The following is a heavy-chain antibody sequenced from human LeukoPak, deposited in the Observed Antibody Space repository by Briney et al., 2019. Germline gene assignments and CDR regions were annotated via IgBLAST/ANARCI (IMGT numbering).Heavy chain of an antibody. Sequence: GGSLRLSCAASGFTFSAYEMNWVRQAPGKGLEWVSYISSSSSTIYYADSVKGRFTISRDNAKNSLYLQMNSLRAEDTAVYYCARRAYGKNYYYYYYMDVWGKGTTVTVSS. D-gene: IGHD3-10*01. CDR3: ARRAYGKNYYYYYYMDV. CDR2: ISSSSSTI. J-gene: IGHJ6*03. V-gene: IGHV3-48*01. CDR1: GFTFSAYE.